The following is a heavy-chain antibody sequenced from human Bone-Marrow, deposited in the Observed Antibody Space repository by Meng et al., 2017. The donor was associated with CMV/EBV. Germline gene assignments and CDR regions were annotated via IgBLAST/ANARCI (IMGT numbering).Heavy chain of an antibody. J-gene: IGHJ3*02. CDR2: ISSSGSNI. Sequence: GESLKISCAASGFTFSDYYMSWIRQAPGKGLEWVSYISSSGSNIYYADSVKGRFTISRDNAKNSLYLQMNSLRAEDTAVYYCATDIVEVPPHAFDIWGQGTMVTVSS. D-gene: IGHD2-2*01. V-gene: IGHV3-11*04. CDR1: GFTFSDYY. CDR3: ATDIVEVPPHAFDI.